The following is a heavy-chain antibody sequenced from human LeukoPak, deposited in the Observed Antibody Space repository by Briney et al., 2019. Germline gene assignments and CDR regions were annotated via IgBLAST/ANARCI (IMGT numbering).Heavy chain of an antibody. J-gene: IGHJ4*02. CDR1: GGSISSYY. CDR3: ARHYRGAARPFFDY. Sequence: SETLSLTCTVSGGSISSYYWSWIRQPPGKGLEWIGYIYTSGSTNYNPSLKSRVTISVDTSKNQFSLKLSSATAADTAVYYCARHYRGAARPFFDYWGQGTLVTVSS. V-gene: IGHV4-4*09. CDR2: IYTSGST. D-gene: IGHD6-6*01.